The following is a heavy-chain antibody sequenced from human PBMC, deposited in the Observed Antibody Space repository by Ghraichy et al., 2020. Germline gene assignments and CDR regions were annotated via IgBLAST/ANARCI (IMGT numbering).Heavy chain of an antibody. J-gene: IGHJ6*02. CDR3: ARDFSGYKNYYYYGMDV. Sequence: SETLSLTCTVSGGSISSYYWRWIRQPPGKGLEWIGYIYYSGSTNYNPSLKSRVTISVDTSKNQFSLKLSSVTAADTALYYCARDFSGYKNYYYYGMDVWGQGTTVTVSS. D-gene: IGHD5-12*01. V-gene: IGHV4-59*01. CDR1: GGSISSYY. CDR2: IYYSGST.